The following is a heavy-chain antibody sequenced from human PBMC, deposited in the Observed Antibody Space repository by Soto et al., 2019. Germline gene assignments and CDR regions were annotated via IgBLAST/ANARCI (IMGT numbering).Heavy chain of an antibody. CDR3: ARGASRGWFGAGY. CDR1: GGTFSNYA. CDR2: IIPIFGTA. D-gene: IGHD3-10*01. J-gene: IGHJ4*02. V-gene: IGHV1-69*06. Sequence: SVKVSCKASGGTFSNYAISWVRQAPGQGLEWMGGIIPIFGTADFAQKFQGRVTITADKSTSTAYMELSSLRSEDTAVFYCARGASRGWFGAGYWGQGTLVTVSS.